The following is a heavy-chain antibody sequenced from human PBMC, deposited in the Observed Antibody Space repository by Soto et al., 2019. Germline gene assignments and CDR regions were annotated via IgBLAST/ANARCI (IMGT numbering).Heavy chain of an antibody. V-gene: IGHV3-30-3*01. CDR2: ISYDGSNK. CDR1: GFTFSSYA. Sequence: QVQLVESGGGVVQPGRSLRLSCAASGFTFSSYAMHWVRQAPGKGLEWVAVISYDGSNKYYADSVKGRFTISRDNSKNTLYLQMNSLRAEDTAVYYCAREDVGWRTIFGVVITAFYYGMDVWGQGTTVTVSS. J-gene: IGHJ6*02. D-gene: IGHD3-3*01. CDR3: AREDVGWRTIFGVVITAFYYGMDV.